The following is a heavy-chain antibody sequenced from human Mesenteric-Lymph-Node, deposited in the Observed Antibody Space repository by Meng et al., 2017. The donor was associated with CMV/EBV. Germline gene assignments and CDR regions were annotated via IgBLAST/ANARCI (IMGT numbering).Heavy chain of an antibody. D-gene: IGHD3-10*01. CDR2: ISGIGGST. V-gene: IGHV3-23*01. CDR1: GFTFSSYW. Sequence: GESLKISCAASGFTFSSYWMSWVRQAPGKGLEWVSGISGIGGSTYYADSVKGRFTISRDNSKNTLYLQMNSLRAEDTAVYYCAKEPLWFGELSNDYWGQGTLVTVSS. CDR3: AKEPLWFGELSNDY. J-gene: IGHJ4*02.